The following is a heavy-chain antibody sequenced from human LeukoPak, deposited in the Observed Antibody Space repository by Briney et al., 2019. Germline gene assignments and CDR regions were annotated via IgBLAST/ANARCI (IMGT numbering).Heavy chain of an antibody. Sequence: SETLSLTCTVSGGSISSSSYYWGWIRQPPGKGLEWIGSIYYSGSTYYNPSLKSRATISVDTSKDQFSLKLSSVTAADTAVYYCARLPGGSYYHYYYYGMDVWGQGTTVTVSS. CDR1: GGSISSSSYY. CDR2: IYYSGST. J-gene: IGHJ6*02. D-gene: IGHD1-26*01. V-gene: IGHV4-39*01. CDR3: ARLPGGSYYHYYYYGMDV.